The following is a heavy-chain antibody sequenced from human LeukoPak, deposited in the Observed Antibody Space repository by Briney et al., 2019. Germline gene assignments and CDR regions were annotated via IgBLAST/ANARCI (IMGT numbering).Heavy chain of an antibody. V-gene: IGHV3-30*03. Sequence: GRSLRLSCAASGFTFSSYGMHWVRQAPGKGLEWVAVISYDGSNKYYADSVKGRFTISRDNSKSTLYLQMNSLRAEDTAVYYCARDLWQWLVSGGVDYWGQGTLVTVSS. CDR2: ISYDGSNK. J-gene: IGHJ4*02. D-gene: IGHD6-19*01. CDR1: GFTFSSYG. CDR3: ARDLWQWLVSGGVDY.